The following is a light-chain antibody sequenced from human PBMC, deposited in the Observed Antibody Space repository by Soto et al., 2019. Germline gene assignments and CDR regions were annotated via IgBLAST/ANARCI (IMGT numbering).Light chain of an antibody. CDR3: QQYINWWT. CDR1: QSVNSN. J-gene: IGKJ1*01. V-gene: IGKV3-15*01. Sequence: EIVMTQSPATLSVSAGERATLSCRASQSVNSNLAWYQQKPGQAPRLLIYGASTRATGIPARFSGSGSGTEFTLTISSLQSEDFAVYYCQQYINWWTFGQGTKVEIK. CDR2: GAS.